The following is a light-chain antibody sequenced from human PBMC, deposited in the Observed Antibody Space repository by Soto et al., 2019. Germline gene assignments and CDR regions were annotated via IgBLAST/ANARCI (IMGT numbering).Light chain of an antibody. CDR1: QSVSTY. Sequence: EIVLTQSPATLSLSPGERATLSCRASQSVSTYLAWYQQRPGQAPRLLIYDASYRATDIPARFSGSGSGTEFTLTISSLQSEDFAVYYCQQYNNWPPTWTFGQGTKVDIK. CDR3: QQYNNWPPTWT. J-gene: IGKJ1*01. V-gene: IGKV3-15*01. CDR2: DAS.